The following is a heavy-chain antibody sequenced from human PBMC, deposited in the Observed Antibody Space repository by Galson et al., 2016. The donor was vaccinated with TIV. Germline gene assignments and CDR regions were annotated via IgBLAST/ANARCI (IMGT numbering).Heavy chain of an antibody. CDR1: GFTVSTNY. CDR2: IYSGGST. V-gene: IGHV3-53*01. D-gene: IGHD5-12*01. J-gene: IGHJ4*02. CDR3: ATSISTSGAFDY. Sequence: SLRLSCAASGFTVSTNYMTWFRQAPGEGLEWVSVIYSGGSTSYADSVKGRFTISIDTSKNTLSLQMNSLRADDTAAYYCATSISTSGAFDYWGQGTLVTV.